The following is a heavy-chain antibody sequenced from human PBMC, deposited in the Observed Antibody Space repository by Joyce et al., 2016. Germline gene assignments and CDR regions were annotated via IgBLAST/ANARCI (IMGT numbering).Heavy chain of an antibody. J-gene: IGHJ6*02. Sequence: EVQLLESGGGLVQPGGSLRLSCAASGLHFSSFAMSWVRQVPGKGLEWVSDIRGSGSSTYYADSVKGRFTISRDNSKNTLYLQMNSLRAEDTAVYYCANAVTGYYYYYYGMDVWGQGTTVTVSS. CDR3: ANAVTGYYYYYYGMDV. D-gene: IGHD4-11*01. V-gene: IGHV3-23*01. CDR2: IRGSGSST. CDR1: GLHFSSFA.